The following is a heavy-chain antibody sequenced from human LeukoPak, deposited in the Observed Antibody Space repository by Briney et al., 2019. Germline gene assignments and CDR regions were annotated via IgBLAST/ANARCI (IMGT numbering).Heavy chain of an antibody. V-gene: IGHV3-48*01. J-gene: IGHJ4*02. CDR3: AKAAPSHL. CDR1: GFSFSTYS. Sequence: GGSLRLSCVASGFSFSTYSMDWVRQAPGKGLEWVSYISSTSTTIYYADSMKGRFTISRDNAKNSLYLQMNSLRAEDTAVYYCAKAAPSHLWGQGTLVTVSS. CDR2: ISSTSTTI.